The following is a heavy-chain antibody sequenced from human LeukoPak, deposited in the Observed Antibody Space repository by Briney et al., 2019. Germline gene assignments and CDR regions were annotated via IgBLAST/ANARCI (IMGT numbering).Heavy chain of an antibody. CDR1: GFTFSSYA. V-gene: IGHV3-64D*06. D-gene: IGHD5-18*01. Sequence: PGGSLRLSCSASGFTFSSYAMHWVRQAPGKGLEYVSAISSNGGSTYYADSVKGRFTISRDNSKNTLYLQMSSLRAEDTAVYYCVTTTAMVTWVEIYYYGMDVWGQGTTVTVSS. CDR2: ISSNGGST. CDR3: VTTTAMVTWVEIYYYGMDV. J-gene: IGHJ6*02.